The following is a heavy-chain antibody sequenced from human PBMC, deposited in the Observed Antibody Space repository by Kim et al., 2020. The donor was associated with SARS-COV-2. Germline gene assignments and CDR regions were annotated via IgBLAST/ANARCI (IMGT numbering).Heavy chain of an antibody. D-gene: IGHD6-6*01. CDR3: AREQYSSSSTNWFDP. V-gene: IGHV3-23*01. J-gene: IGHJ5*02. Sequence: ESVKGRFNISRDNSKNTLYLQMNTLRAEDTAVYYCAREQYSSSSTNWFDPWGQGTLVTVSS.